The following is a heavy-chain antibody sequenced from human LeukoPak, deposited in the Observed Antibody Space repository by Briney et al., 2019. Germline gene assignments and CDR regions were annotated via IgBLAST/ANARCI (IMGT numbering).Heavy chain of an antibody. D-gene: IGHD5-24*01. CDR2: IKQDGSKK. Sequence: GGSLRLSCAASGFTFTNYAMSWVRQAPGKGLEWVANIKQDGSKKSYVDSVKGRFTISRDNAKNSLYLQMNSLRAEDTAIYYCTRVGYIDEGIDYWGQGTLVTVSS. CDR3: TRVGYIDEGIDY. J-gene: IGHJ4*02. V-gene: IGHV3-7*04. CDR1: GFTFTNYA.